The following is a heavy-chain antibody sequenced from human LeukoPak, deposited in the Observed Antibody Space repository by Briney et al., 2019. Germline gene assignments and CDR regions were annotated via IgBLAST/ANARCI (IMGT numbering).Heavy chain of an antibody. V-gene: IGHV3-72*01. CDR3: ARVGGRLYYDILTGYSLNDYYGMDV. D-gene: IGHD3-9*01. J-gene: IGHJ6*02. CDR1: GFTFSDHY. CDR2: TRNKANSYTT. Sequence: GGSLRLSCAASGFTFSDHYMDWVRQAPGKGLEWVGRTRNKANSYTTEYAAAVKGRFTITRDDSKNSLYLQMNSLKTEDTAVYYCARVGGRLYYDILTGYSLNDYYGMDVWGQGTTVTVSS.